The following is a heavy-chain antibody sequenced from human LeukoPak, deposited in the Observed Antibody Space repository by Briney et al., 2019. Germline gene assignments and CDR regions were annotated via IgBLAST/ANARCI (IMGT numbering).Heavy chain of an antibody. CDR3: ARRVTSNCFDP. CDR2: MHYSGSS. J-gene: IGHJ5*02. V-gene: IGHV4-59*08. D-gene: IGHD2-21*02. CDR1: GDSISSYY. Sequence: SETLSLTCTVSGDSISSYYWSWIRKPPGKGLEWIGYMHYSGSSNYNPSLKSRVTTSVDTSQNQFSLKLRSVTAADTAVYYCARRVTSNCFDPWGQGTLVTVTS.